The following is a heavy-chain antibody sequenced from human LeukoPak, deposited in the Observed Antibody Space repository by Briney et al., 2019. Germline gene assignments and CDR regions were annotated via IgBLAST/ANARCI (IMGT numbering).Heavy chain of an antibody. CDR2: IYYSGST. Sequence: SETLSLTCTVSGGSISSYYWSWIRQPPGKGLEWIGYIYYSGSTNYDPSLKSRVTISVDTSKNQFSLKVSSVTAADTAVYYCARGRDYDILTGYPNWYFDLWGRGTLVTVSS. J-gene: IGHJ2*01. CDR1: GGSISSYY. CDR3: ARGRDYDILTGYPNWYFDL. V-gene: IGHV4-59*01. D-gene: IGHD3-9*01.